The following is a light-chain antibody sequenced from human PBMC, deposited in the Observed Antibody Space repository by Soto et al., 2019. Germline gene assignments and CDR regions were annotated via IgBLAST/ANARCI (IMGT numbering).Light chain of an antibody. CDR3: QQRHMWPIT. J-gene: IGKJ5*01. Sequence: IVLTQSPGTLSLSLGYRATLSCRASQSFRGLLAWYQQKPGQAPRLLIYDAYNRATGIPPRFSGSGSGTDFTLTISSLEPEDSAVYYCQQRHMWPITFGQGTRLEIK. CDR2: DAY. CDR1: QSFRGL. V-gene: IGKV3-11*01.